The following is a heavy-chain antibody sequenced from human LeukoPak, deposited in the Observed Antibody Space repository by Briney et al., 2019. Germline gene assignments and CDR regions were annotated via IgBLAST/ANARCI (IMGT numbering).Heavy chain of an antibody. D-gene: IGHD1-26*01. CDR3: ARVSLCPAFSGTYCFYFDY. CDR2: ISYSGTT. CDR1: GGSISIYY. Sequence: SETLSLTCTVSGGSISIYYWTWVRQPPGKGLEWIGYISYSGTTNYNPSLKSRVTITVDTSKNQFSLKLSSVTAADTAVYYCARVSLCPAFSGTYCFYFDYWGQGSLVTVSS. J-gene: IGHJ4*02. V-gene: IGHV4-59*01.